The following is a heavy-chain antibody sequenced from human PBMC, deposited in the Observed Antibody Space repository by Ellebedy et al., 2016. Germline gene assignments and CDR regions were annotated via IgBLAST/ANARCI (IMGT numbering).Heavy chain of an antibody. CDR3: ARDRVDTAMVRVSGGDAFDI. Sequence: ASVKVSCXVSGYTLTELSMHWVRQAPGKGLEWMGGFDPEDGETIYAQKFQGRVTMTEDTSTDTAYMELSSLRSEDTAVYYCARDRVDTAMVRVSGGDAFDIWGQGTMVTVSS. D-gene: IGHD5-18*01. J-gene: IGHJ3*02. CDR1: GYTLTELS. V-gene: IGHV1-24*01. CDR2: FDPEDGET.